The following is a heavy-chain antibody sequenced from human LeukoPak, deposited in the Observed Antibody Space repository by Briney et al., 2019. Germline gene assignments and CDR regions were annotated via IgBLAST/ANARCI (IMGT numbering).Heavy chain of an antibody. J-gene: IGHJ4*02. V-gene: IGHV4-59*08. CDR2: IYYSGST. Sequence: SETLSLTCSVSGGSISSYYWSWIRQPPGKGLEWIGYIYYSGSTNYNPSLKSRVTISVDTSKNQFSLKLSPVTAADTAVYYCARHAPMTTYDYWGQGTLVTVSS. CDR3: ARHAPMTTYDY. D-gene: IGHD4-11*01. CDR1: GGSISSYY.